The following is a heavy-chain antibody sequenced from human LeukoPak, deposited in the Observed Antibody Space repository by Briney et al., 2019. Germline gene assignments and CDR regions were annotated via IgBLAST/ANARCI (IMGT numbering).Heavy chain of an antibody. CDR1: GFTFSSYS. J-gene: IGHJ4*02. Sequence: PGGSLRLSCAASGFTFSSYSMNWVRQAPGKGLEWVSSISSSSSYIYYADSVKGRFTISRDNAKNSLYLQMNSLRAEDTAVYYRARDYAVAGFFDYWGQGTLVTVSS. V-gene: IGHV3-21*01. D-gene: IGHD6-19*01. CDR2: ISSSSSYI. CDR3: ARDYAVAGFFDY.